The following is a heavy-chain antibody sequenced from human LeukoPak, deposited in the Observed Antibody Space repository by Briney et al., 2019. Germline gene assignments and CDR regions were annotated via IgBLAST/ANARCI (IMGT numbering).Heavy chain of an antibody. D-gene: IGHD6-13*01. J-gene: IGHJ4*02. CDR1: GYTFSAYF. V-gene: IGHV1-2*02. CDR3: ARDGRQQLGY. CDR2: IQPYSGTT. Sequence: GASVKVSCTTSGYTFSAYFMHWVRQAPGPGLEWMGWIQPYSGTTTYAQKSQGRVTMTRDTSISTAYMELSRLRSDDTAVYYCARDGRQQLGYWGQGTLVTVSS.